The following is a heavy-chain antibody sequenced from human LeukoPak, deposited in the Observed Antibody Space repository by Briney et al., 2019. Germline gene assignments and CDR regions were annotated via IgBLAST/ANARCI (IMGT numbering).Heavy chain of an antibody. J-gene: IGHJ5*02. D-gene: IGHD3-9*01. CDR3: ARDNHDILTGYWFDP. CDR1: GYTFTGYY. V-gene: IGHV1-2*02. Sequence: ASVKVSCKASGYTFTGYYMHWVRQAAGQGLVWMGWINPNSGGTNYAQKFQGRVTMTRDTSISTAYMELSRLRSDDTAVYYCARDNHDILTGYWFDPWGQGTLVTVSS. CDR2: INPNSGGT.